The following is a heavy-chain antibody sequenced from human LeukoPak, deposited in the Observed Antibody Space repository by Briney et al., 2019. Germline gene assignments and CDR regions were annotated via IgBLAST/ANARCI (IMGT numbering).Heavy chain of an antibody. CDR3: ARVLVAARRHYYGMDV. CDR1: GFTFSTYA. J-gene: IGHJ6*02. V-gene: IGHV3-30-3*01. D-gene: IGHD6-6*01. Sequence: GGSLRLSCAASGFTFSTYAVHWVRQAPGKGLEWVAVISYDGSNKYYADSVKGRFTISRDNSKNTLYLQMNSLRPEDTAVYYCARVLVAARRHYYGMDVWGQGTTVTVSS. CDR2: ISYDGSNK.